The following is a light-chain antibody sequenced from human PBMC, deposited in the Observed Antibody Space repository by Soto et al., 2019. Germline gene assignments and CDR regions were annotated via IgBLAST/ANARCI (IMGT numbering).Light chain of an antibody. CDR1: SSNIETNT. V-gene: IGLV1-44*01. CDR3: AVWDDSLSGMI. Sequence: QSALTQPPSASGTPGQRVTISCSGSSSNIETNTVDWYQHLPGTAPKGLIFNNNQRPSGVPDRFSGSKSGTSASLAISVLQSEDEAHYYCAVWDDSLSGMIFGGGTKLTVL. J-gene: IGLJ2*01. CDR2: NNN.